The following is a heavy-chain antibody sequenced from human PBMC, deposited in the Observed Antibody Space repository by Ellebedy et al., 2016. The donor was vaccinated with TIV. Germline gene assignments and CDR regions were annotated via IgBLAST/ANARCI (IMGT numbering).Heavy chain of an antibody. CDR2: ISPSNANT. D-gene: IGHD3-22*01. CDR1: GYMFITYA. Sequence: ASVKVSCXASGYMFITYAISWVRQSPGQGLEWMGWISPSNANTNYAQEFRGRVTMTADTSTNTAYMELRSLKSDDTAVYYCARDDRDDTGDYYAFDIWGQGTMVTVSS. J-gene: IGHJ3*02. V-gene: IGHV1-18*01. CDR3: ARDDRDDTGDYYAFDI.